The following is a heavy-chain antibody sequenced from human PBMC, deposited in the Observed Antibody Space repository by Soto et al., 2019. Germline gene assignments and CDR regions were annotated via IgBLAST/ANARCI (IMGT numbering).Heavy chain of an antibody. Sequence: GGSLRLACAASGFTFNSYTMAWVRQAPGKGLEWVSSISGSGGSPSYADSVQGRFTISRDNSRNTLSLQMTSLRAEDTAVYFCAKLGDNSWSPPYYFDSWGQGSLVTVSS. CDR2: ISGSGGSP. CDR3: AKLGDNSWSPPYYFDS. D-gene: IGHD1-1*01. CDR1: GFTFNSYT. V-gene: IGHV3-23*01. J-gene: IGHJ4*02.